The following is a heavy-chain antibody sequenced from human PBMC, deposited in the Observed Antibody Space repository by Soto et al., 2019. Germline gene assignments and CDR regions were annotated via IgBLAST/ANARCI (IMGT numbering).Heavy chain of an antibody. Sequence: PGESLKISCAASGFTVSSNYMSWVRQAPGKGLEWVSVIYSGGSTYYADSVKGRFTISRDNSKNTLYLQMNSLRAEDTAVYYCARGYYYDSSGYYGGNWFDPWGQGTLVTVSS. D-gene: IGHD3-22*01. J-gene: IGHJ5*02. V-gene: IGHV3-53*01. CDR2: IYSGGST. CDR1: GFTVSSNY. CDR3: ARGYYYDSSGYYGGNWFDP.